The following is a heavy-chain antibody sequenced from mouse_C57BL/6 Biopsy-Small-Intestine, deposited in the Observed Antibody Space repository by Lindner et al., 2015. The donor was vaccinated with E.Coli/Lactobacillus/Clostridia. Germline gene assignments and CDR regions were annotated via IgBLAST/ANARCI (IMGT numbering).Heavy chain of an antibody. J-gene: IGHJ2*01. CDR2: IYPYNGIS. Sequence: VQLQESGPELVKPGASVKISCKASGYSSTGYYMHWVKQSHGNILDWIGFIYPYNGISSYNRKFKGKATFTADTSSTTAYMQLSSLTTEDSAIYYCATYHYGSRSYFDYWGQGTTLTVSS. CDR1: GYSSTGYY. V-gene: IGHV1-31*01. D-gene: IGHD1-1*01. CDR3: ATYHYGSRSYFDY.